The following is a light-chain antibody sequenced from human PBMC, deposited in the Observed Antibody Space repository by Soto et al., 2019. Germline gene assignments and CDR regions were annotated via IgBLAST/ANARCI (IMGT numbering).Light chain of an antibody. Sequence: DIQMTQSPSTLSASVGDRVVITCRARQNINKWLAWYQQKPGKAPKFLIYDASTLETGVPSRFSGSGSGTEFTLTISGLQPDDFATFYCRQYESFPHTFGQGTKVDIK. CDR2: DAS. V-gene: IGKV1-5*01. J-gene: IGKJ1*01. CDR1: QNINKW. CDR3: RQYESFPHT.